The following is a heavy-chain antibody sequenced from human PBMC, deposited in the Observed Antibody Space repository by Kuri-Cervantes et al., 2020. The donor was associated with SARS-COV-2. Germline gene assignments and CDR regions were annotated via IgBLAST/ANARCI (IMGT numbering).Heavy chain of an antibody. CDR1: GYSISSGYY. V-gene: IGHV4-38-2*02. CDR2: IYYSGST. J-gene: IGHJ3*02. CDR3: ARIVGATADAFDI. Sequence: GSLRLSCTVSGYSISSGYYWGWIRQRPGKGLEWIGSIYYSGSTYYNPSLKSRVTISVDTSKNQFSLKLSSVTAADTAVYYCARIVGATADAFDIWGQGTMVTVSS. D-gene: IGHD1-26*01.